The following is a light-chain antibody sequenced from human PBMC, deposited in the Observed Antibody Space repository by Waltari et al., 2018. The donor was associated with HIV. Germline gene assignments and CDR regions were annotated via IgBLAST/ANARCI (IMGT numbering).Light chain of an antibody. CDR3: QQSYSTPPRFT. Sequence: DIQMTQTPSSMSASVGDRVTITCRASQSISSYLNWYQQKPGKAPKLLIYAASSLQSGVPSRFSGSGSGTDFTLTISSLQPEDFATYYCQQSYSTPPRFTFGPGTKVDIK. V-gene: IGKV1-39*01. J-gene: IGKJ3*01. CDR1: QSISSY. CDR2: AAS.